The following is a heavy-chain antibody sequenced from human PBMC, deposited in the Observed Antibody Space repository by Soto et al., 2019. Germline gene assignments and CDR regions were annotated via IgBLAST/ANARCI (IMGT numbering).Heavy chain of an antibody. CDR3: ANSRGGTFLGYHGMDI. CDR2: IIPVFGRV. D-gene: IGHD3-16*01. Sequence: QVQLVQSGPEVKKTGTSEKVSCKASGGTFSSRAISWVRQAPGQGLEWMGGIIPVFGRVNYAEKFQDRVTITADESTGTVYMELSSLRSEDTALYYCANSRGGTFLGYHGMDIWGQGTTVSVSS. J-gene: IGHJ6*02. CDR1: GGTFSSRA. V-gene: IGHV1-69*01.